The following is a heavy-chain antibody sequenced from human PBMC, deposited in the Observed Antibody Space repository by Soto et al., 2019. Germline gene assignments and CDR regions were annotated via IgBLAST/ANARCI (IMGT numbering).Heavy chain of an antibody. J-gene: IGHJ6*01. V-gene: IGHV4-31*03. CDR2: IYYSGNT. Sequence: SETLSLTCTFSVGSISSGYYWSWIRQYPGKGLEWIGYIYYSGNTYYNPSLKSRVSISLDTSKSQFSLKLDSVTAADTAVYYCARDAHLALGVNNSMDVWG. D-gene: IGHD3-3*02. CDR3: ARDAHLALGVNNSMDV. CDR1: VGSISSGYY.